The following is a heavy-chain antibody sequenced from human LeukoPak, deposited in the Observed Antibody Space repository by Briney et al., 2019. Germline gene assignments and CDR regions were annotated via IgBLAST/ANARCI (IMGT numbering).Heavy chain of an antibody. Sequence: SETLSLTCAVYGGSFSRYLWSWIRQLPGKGLEWIGEINHSGSTNYNPSLKSRVTMSVDTSKNQFSLKLNSVTAADTAVYYCAREVILGYYYMDVWGKGTTVIVSS. D-gene: IGHD3-10*01. CDR1: GGSFSRYL. CDR3: AREVILGYYYMDV. CDR2: INHSGST. J-gene: IGHJ6*03. V-gene: IGHV4-34*01.